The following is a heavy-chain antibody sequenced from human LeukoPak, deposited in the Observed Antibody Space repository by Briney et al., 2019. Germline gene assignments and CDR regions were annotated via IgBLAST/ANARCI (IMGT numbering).Heavy chain of an antibody. V-gene: IGHV3-7*01. CDR1: EFTFSTYW. J-gene: IGHJ4*02. D-gene: IGHD3-3*01. CDR2: IKRDGSET. CDR3: GRLDTSAVLYIDF. Sequence: GGSLRLSCVYSEFTFSTYWMTWVRQAPGKGLEWVANIKRDGSETYYADSVRGRFTISRDNARKSLYLQMTSLRAEDTAVYFCGRLDTSAVLYIDFWGQGTLVTVSS.